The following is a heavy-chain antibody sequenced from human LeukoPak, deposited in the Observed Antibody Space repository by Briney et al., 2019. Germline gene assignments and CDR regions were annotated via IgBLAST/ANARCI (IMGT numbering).Heavy chain of an antibody. Sequence: PSETLSLTCTVSGGSISSSSYYWGWIRQPPGKGLEWIGSIYYSGSTYYNPSLKSRVTISVDTSKNQFSLKLSSVTAADTAVYYCAGFVYSGSSDYWGQGTLVTVSS. V-gene: IGHV4-39*01. CDR2: IYYSGST. D-gene: IGHD1-26*01. CDR1: GGSISSSSYY. CDR3: AGFVYSGSSDY. J-gene: IGHJ4*02.